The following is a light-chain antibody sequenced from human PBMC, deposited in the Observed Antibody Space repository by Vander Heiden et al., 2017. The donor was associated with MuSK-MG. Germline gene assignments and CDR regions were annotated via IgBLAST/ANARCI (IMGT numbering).Light chain of an antibody. CDR2: NAS. J-gene: IGKJ2*01. CDR3: QLYNNKGNYT. V-gene: IGKV1-5*01. CDR1: QSVSNW. Sequence: DIQMTQSPPTLSASVVDRVIITCRASQSVSNWLAWYQQKPGKAPKLQIYNASTLEAEVPSRFSGSGCGTEFTLTISSLQPDDFATYYYQLYNNKGNYTFGQGTKVXIK.